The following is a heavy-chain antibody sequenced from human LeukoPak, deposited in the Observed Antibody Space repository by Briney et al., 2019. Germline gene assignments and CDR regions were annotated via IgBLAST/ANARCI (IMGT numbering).Heavy chain of an antibody. CDR1: GLTFSSYG. V-gene: IGHV3-33*01. D-gene: IGHD3-16*01. CDR2: IWYDGSNK. CDR3: ARDGGGVYYDY. Sequence: PGGSLRLSCATSGLTFSSYGMHWVRQAPGKGLEWVAVIWYDGSNKYYAESVKGRFTISRDNSKNTLYLQMNSLRAEDTAVYYCARDGGGVYYDYWGKGTLVTVSS. J-gene: IGHJ4*02.